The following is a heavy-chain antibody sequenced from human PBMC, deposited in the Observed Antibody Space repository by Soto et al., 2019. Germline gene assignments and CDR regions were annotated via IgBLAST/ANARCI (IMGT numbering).Heavy chain of an antibody. V-gene: IGHV4-59*01. D-gene: IGHD6-13*01. CDR1: GGSITSYY. J-gene: IGHJ4*02. CDR3: AAAPRY. Sequence: QVQLQESGPGLVKPSETLSLTCAVSGGSITSYYWSWIRQAPGKGLEWIGYIYHSGSTDYNPSLKRRVTMSLSTAKNQVSLRLTSVTAADTAVYYCAAAPRYWGPGTLVTVSS. CDR2: IYHSGST.